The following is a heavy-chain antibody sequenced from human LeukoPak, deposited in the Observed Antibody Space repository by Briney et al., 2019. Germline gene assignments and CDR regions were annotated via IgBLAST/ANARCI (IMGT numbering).Heavy chain of an antibody. CDR3: ARGPRVESYSSGWYVNY. CDR2: INHSGST. CDR1: GGSFRGYY. V-gene: IGHV4-34*01. D-gene: IGHD6-19*01. J-gene: IGHJ4*02. Sequence: KPSEPLSLTCAVYGGSFRGYYWSWIRHPPGKGLEWIGEINHSGSTNYNPPLKSRVTISVDTSKNQFSLNLTSVTAADTAVYYCARGPRVESYSSGWYVNYWGQGTLVTVSS.